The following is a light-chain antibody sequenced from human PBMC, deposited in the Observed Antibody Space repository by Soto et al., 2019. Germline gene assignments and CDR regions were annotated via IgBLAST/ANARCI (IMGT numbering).Light chain of an antibody. CDR1: QSVSSY. J-gene: IGKJ1*01. Sequence: EIVLTQSPATLSLSPGERATLSCRASQSVSSYLAWYQPKPGQAPRLLIYDASNRSTGIPARFSGSGPGTDFTLTISSLEPEDVAVYYCQQRSNWPPWTFGQGTKVEIK. V-gene: IGKV3-11*01. CDR2: DAS. CDR3: QQRSNWPPWT.